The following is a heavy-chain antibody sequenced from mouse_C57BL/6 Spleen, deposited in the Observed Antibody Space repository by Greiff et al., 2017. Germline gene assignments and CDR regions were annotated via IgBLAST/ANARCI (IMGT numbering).Heavy chain of an antibody. CDR2: IHPNSGST. Sequence: VQLQQPGAELVKPGASVKLSCKASGYTFTSYWMHWVKQRPGQGLEWIGMIHPNSGSTNYNEKFKSKAKLTVDKSSSTAYMQLSSLTSEDSAVYYCARERVDWYFDVWGTGTTVTVSS. D-gene: IGHD1-1*01. CDR3: ARERVDWYFDV. CDR1: GYTFTSYW. V-gene: IGHV1-64*01. J-gene: IGHJ1*03.